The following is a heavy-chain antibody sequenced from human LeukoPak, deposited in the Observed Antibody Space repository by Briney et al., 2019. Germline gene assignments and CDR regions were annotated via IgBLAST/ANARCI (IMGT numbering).Heavy chain of an antibody. CDR3: XRASSGYLDY. CDR1: GYNFRNYW. J-gene: IGHJ4*02. D-gene: IGHD3-22*01. CDR2: IYPSDSDT. V-gene: IGHV5-51*01. Sequence: GESLKISCKGSGYNFRNYWIGWVRQMPGKGLEWMGIIYPSDSDTRYSPSFQGQVTISADKSINTAFLQWSSLKASDTAMYFXXRASSGYLDYWGQGTLVTVSS.